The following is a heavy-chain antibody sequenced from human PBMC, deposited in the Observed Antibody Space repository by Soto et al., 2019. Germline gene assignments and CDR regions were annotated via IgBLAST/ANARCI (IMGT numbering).Heavy chain of an antibody. D-gene: IGHD6-25*01. CDR2: INYSGST. Sequence: SETLSLTCTVSGVSISSGGYYWSWIRQHPGKGLEWIGYINYSGSTNYNPSLKSRVTISVDSSKNQFSLKLSSVTAADTAVYYCARERIAAVWGQGTTVTVSS. CDR3: ARERIAAV. V-gene: IGHV4-61*08. CDR1: GVSISSGGYY. J-gene: IGHJ6*02.